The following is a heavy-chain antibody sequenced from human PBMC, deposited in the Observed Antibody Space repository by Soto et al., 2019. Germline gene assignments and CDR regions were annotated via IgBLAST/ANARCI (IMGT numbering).Heavy chain of an antibody. CDR3: VHGVAPCYASPGCTYFGY. D-gene: IGHD2-2*01. Sequence: QLTLKESGPTLVKPTQTLTMTCTFSGFSLSTSGVGVGWIRQPPGKALEWLALIYWNDDKRYRPSLKSRLTITKDTFKNQVVLTMTNKVPVDTATYYCVHGVAPCYASPGCTYFGYGGQGTLVTVSS. CDR1: GFSLSTSGVG. V-gene: IGHV2-5*01. J-gene: IGHJ4*02. CDR2: IYWNDDK.